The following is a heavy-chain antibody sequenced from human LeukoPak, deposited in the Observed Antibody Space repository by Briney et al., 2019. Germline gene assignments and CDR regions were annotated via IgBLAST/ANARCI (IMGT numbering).Heavy chain of an antibody. CDR3: AKDASYNWNDLGAFDI. D-gene: IGHD1-1*01. V-gene: IGHV3-9*01. CDR2: ISWNSGSI. Sequence: GGSLRLSCAASGFTFSSYDMHWVRQATGKGLEWVSGISWNSGSIGYADSVKGRFNISRDNAKNSLYLQMNSLRAEDTALYYCAKDASYNWNDLGAFDIWGQGTMVTVSS. J-gene: IGHJ3*02. CDR1: GFTFSSYD.